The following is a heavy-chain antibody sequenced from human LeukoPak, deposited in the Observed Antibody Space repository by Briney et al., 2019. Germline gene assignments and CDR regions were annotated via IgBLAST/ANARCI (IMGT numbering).Heavy chain of an antibody. V-gene: IGHV1-8*01. CDR2: MNPNSGNT. J-gene: IGHJ6*03. Sequence: GASVKVSCKASGYTFTSYDINWVRQATGQGLEWMGWMNPNSGNTGYAQKFQGRVTMTRNTSISTAYMELSSLRSEDTAVYYCARGNIASSWSNKDYYYYYYMDVWGKGTTVTVSS. CDR3: ARGNIASSWSNKDYYYYYYMDV. CDR1: GYTFTSYD. D-gene: IGHD6-13*01.